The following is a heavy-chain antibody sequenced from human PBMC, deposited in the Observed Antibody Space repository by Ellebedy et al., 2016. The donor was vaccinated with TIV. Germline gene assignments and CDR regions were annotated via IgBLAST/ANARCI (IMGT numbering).Heavy chain of an antibody. CDR2: ITVSGDK. D-gene: IGHD1-26*01. J-gene: IGHJ4*02. CDR1: GFTFRTYN. V-gene: IGHV3-21*01. CDR3: ATAREWD. Sequence: GESLKISCATSGFTFRTYNMNWVRQAPGKGLEWVSAITVSGDKHYADSVKGRFTISRDNTKNSLYLEMNSLTADDTAVYYCATAREWDLGQGTQVTVSS.